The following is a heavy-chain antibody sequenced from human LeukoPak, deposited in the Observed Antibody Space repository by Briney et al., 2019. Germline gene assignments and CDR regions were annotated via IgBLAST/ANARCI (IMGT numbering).Heavy chain of an antibody. CDR3: ARDGGLYSSWAY. J-gene: IGHJ4*02. V-gene: IGHV1-3*03. D-gene: IGHD6-6*01. Sequence: GASVTVSCKASGYTLTSYAMHWVRQAPGQRLEWMGWINAGNGNTKYSQEFQGRVTITRDTSASTAYMELSSLRSEDMAVYYCARDGGLYSSWAYWGQGTLVTVSS. CDR1: GYTLTSYA. CDR2: INAGNGNT.